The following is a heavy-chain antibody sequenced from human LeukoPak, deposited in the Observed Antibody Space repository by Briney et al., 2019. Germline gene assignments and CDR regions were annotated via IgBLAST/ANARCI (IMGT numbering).Heavy chain of an antibody. D-gene: IGHD2/OR15-2a*01. CDR2: IYPGDSDT. CDR1: GYRFTSYW. CDR3: ARQRRIYEDAFDI. Sequence: GESLKISCKGSGYRFTSYWIAWVRQMPGKGLEWMGIIYPGDSDTRYSTSFQGQVTISADKSITTAYLQWSSLKASDTAMYYCARQRRIYEDAFDIWGQGTMVTVSS. V-gene: IGHV5-51*01. J-gene: IGHJ3*02.